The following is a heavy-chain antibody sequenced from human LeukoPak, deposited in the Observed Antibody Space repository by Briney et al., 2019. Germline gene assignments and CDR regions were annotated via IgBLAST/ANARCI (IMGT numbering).Heavy chain of an antibody. V-gene: IGHV3-48*04. J-gene: IGHJ4*02. CDR1: GFTFSSYS. D-gene: IGHD6-6*01. Sequence: GGSLRLSCAASGFTFSSYSMNWVRQAPGKGLEWVSYISSSSSTIYYADSVKGRFTISRDNSKNTLYLQMNSLRAEDTAVYYCAKGGDSSSSHFDYWGQGTLVTVSS. CDR2: ISSSSSTI. CDR3: AKGGDSSSSHFDY.